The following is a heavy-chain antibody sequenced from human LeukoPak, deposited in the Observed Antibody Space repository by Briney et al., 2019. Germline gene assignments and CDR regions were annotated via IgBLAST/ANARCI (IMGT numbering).Heavy chain of an antibody. V-gene: IGHV3-48*01. CDR2: ISSSSSTI. CDR1: GFTFSSYS. CDR3: ARDEYYDSSGYTP. Sequence: PGGSLRLSCAASGFTFSSYSMTWVRQAPGKGLEWLSYISSSSSTIYYADSVKGRFTISRDNAKNSLFLQMNSLRAEDTAVYYCARDEYYDSSGYTPWGQGTLVTVSS. D-gene: IGHD3-22*01. J-gene: IGHJ4*02.